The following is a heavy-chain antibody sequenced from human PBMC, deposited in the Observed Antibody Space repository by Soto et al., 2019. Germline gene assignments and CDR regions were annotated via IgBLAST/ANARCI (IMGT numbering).Heavy chain of an antibody. CDR2: ISTYNGDT. CDR1: GYTFTNYG. CDR3: ARENSAFDI. Sequence: QVQLVQSGAEVKNPGAAVKVSCKASGYTFTNYGISWGRQAPGQGLEWMGWISTYNGDTNYVQSLQGRVTMTTDTSTTTAYMELRNLRSDDTAMYYCARENSAFDIWGQGTMVSVSS. J-gene: IGHJ3*02. V-gene: IGHV1-18*04.